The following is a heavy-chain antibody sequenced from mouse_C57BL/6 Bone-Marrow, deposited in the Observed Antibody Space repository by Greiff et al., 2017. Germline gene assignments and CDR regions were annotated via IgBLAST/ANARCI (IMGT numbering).Heavy chain of an antibody. CDR1: GFSLTSYG. CDR3: ARKRAYYKDYYAMDY. D-gene: IGHD2-10*01. CDR2: IWSGGST. J-gene: IGHJ4*01. V-gene: IGHV2-2*01. Sequence: VQLQESGPGLVQPSQSLSITCTVSGFSLTSYGVHWVRQSPGKGLEWLGVIWSGGSTDYNAAFISRLSISKDNSKSQVFFKMNSLQADDTAIYYCARKRAYYKDYYAMDYWGQGTSVTVSS.